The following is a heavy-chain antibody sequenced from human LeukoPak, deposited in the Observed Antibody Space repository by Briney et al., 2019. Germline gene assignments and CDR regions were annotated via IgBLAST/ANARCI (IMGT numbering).Heavy chain of an antibody. CDR1: GYAFTSYD. CDR3: ARALPGEDAFDI. V-gene: IGHV1-8*03. J-gene: IGHJ3*02. CDR2: MNPNSGNT. Sequence: ASVKVSCKASGYAFTSYDINWVRQATGQGLEWMGWMNPNSGNTGYAQKFQGRVTITRNTSISTAYMELSSLRSEDTAVYYCARALPGEDAFDIWGQGTMVTVSS. D-gene: IGHD3-16*01.